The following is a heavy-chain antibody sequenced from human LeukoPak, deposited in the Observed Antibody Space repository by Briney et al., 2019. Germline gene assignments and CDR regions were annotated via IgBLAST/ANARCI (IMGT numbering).Heavy chain of an antibody. CDR3: ARGYCSSSSCLDY. CDR2: ISASSSTI. CDR1: GFTLSKYS. J-gene: IGHJ4*02. V-gene: IGHV3-48*02. D-gene: IGHD2-2*01. Sequence: PGGSLRLSCAASGFTLSKYSINWVRQAPGKGLEWASYISASSSTIYYADSVKGRFTVSRDNAKNSLYLEMNSLRDEDTAVYYCARGYCSSSSCLDYWGQGTLVTVSS.